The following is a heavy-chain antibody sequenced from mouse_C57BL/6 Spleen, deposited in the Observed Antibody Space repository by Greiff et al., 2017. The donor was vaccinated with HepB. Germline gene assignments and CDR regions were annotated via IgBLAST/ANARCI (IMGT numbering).Heavy chain of an antibody. CDR3: TKTNGYSPWFAY. J-gene: IGHJ3*01. D-gene: IGHD2-3*01. Sequence: VQLQQSGTVLARPGASVKMSCKTSGYTFTSYWMHWVKQRPGQGLEWIGAIYPGNSDTSYNQKFKGKAKLTAVTSASTAYMELSSLTNEDSAVYYCTKTNGYSPWFAYWGQGTLVTVSA. CDR2: IYPGNSDT. CDR1: GYTFTSYW. V-gene: IGHV1-5*01.